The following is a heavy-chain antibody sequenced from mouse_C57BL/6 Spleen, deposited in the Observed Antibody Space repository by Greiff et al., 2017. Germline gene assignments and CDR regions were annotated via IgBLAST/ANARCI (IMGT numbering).Heavy chain of an antibody. CDR1: GYTFTSYW. V-gene: IGHV1-64*01. J-gene: IGHJ4*01. CDR2: IRPISGST. CDR3: ANGLTGTYYYDMDY. Sequence: VQLQQPGAALVKPGASVKLSCKASGYTFTSYWMPWVKQRPGQGLEWIGKIRPISGSTNYNEKFKSNVTLTVDKSSSTAYMQLSRLTSEDSAVYCCANGLTGTYYYDMDYWGQGTSVTVSS. D-gene: IGHD4-1*01.